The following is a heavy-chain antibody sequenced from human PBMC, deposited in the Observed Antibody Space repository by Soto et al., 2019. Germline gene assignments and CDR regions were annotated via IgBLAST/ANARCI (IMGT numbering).Heavy chain of an antibody. CDR1: GYSFTSYW. CDR2: IYPGDSDT. CDR3: AGGGVRLVISYAGDQYGMDV. Sequence: PGESLKISCKGSGYSFTSYWIRWVRHMPGKSLEWMGIIYPGDSDTRYSPSFQGQVTISADKSISTAYLQWSSLKASDTAMYYCAGGGVRLVISYAGDQYGMDVWGRGSTVTGSS. D-gene: IGHD3-10*01. V-gene: IGHV5-51*01. J-gene: IGHJ6*02.